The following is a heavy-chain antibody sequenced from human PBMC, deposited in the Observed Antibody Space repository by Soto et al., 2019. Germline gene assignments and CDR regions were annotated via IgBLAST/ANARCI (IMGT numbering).Heavy chain of an antibody. CDR2: ISSSGSTI. D-gene: IGHD5-12*01. J-gene: IGHJ4*02. V-gene: IGHV3-48*03. CDR1: GFTFSSYE. CDR3: ARDQGDGYNVRWDY. Sequence: EVQLVESGGGLVQPGGSLRLSCAASGFTFSSYEMNWVRQAPGKGLEWVSYISSSGSTIYYADSVKGRFTISRDNAKNSLYLQMNSLRAEDTAVYYCARDQGDGYNVRWDYWGQGTLVTVSS.